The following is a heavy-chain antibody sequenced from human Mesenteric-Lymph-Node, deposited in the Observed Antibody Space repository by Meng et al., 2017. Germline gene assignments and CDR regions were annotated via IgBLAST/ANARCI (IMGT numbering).Heavy chain of an antibody. CDR1: GDSVSSNSGI. CDR3: TRGSPFDI. D-gene: IGHD6-19*01. CDR2: TYYRSKWVN. J-gene: IGHJ3*02. Sequence: SETLSLTCAISGDSVSSNSGIWNWIRQSPSRGLEWLGRTYYRSKWVNEYAESVKSRIIINSDTSKNQFSLHLKSVTPEDTAVYYCTRGSPFDIWGQGTVVTVSS. V-gene: IGHV6-1*01.